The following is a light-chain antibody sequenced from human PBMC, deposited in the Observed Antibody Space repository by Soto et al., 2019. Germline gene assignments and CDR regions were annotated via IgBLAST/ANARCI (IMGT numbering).Light chain of an antibody. V-gene: IGLV2-14*01. CDR3: SSYTRSSRPV. Sequence: QSALTQPASVSGSPGQSITISCTGTSSDVGGYNYVSWYQQHPGKAPKLMIYEVSNRPSGVSNRFSGSKSGDTASLTISGLQAEDEADYYCSSYTRSSRPVFGVGTKLTVL. CDR2: EVS. CDR1: SSDVGGYNY. J-gene: IGLJ3*02.